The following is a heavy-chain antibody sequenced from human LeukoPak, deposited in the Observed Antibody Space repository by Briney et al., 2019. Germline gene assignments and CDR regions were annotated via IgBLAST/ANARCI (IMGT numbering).Heavy chain of an antibody. V-gene: IGHV3-7*01. J-gene: IGHJ4*02. CDR1: GFTFSSYW. CDR3: ARDRIAARPYYFDY. Sequence: GGSLRLSCAASGFTFSSYWMSWVRQAPGKGLEWVANIKQDGSEKYYVDSVKGRFTISRDNAKNSLYLRMNSLRAEDTAVYYCARDRIAARPYYFDYWGQRTLVTVSS. D-gene: IGHD6-6*01. CDR2: IKQDGSEK.